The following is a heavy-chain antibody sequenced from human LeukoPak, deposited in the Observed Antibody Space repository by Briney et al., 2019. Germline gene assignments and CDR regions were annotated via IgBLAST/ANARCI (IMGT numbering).Heavy chain of an antibody. Sequence: GGPLRLSCAASGFTFSSYSRNWVRQAPGKGLEWVSSISISVSSIYYADSVKGRFTISRDNAKNSLYLQMNSLRAEDTAVYYCAKLTRFVDTAMAPGSVYYYYMDVWGKGTTVTVSS. V-gene: IGHV3-21*01. J-gene: IGHJ6*03. D-gene: IGHD5-18*01. CDR1: GFTFSSYS. CDR3: AKLTRFVDTAMAPGSVYYYYMDV. CDR2: ISISVSSI.